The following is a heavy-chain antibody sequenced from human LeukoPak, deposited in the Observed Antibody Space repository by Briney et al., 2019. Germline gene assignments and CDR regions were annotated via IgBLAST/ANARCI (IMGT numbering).Heavy chain of an antibody. D-gene: IGHD3-22*01. CDR2: INPNSGGT. CDR1: GYTFTGYY. V-gene: IGHV1-2*02. Sequence: GASVTVSCTASGYTFTGYYMHWVRQAPGQGLEWMGWINPNSGGTNYAQKFQGRVTITRDTSISTAYIELSRLRSGDTAVYYCARNRYYYDSSGYYYPNFDYWGQGTLVTVSS. CDR3: ARNRYYYDSSGYYYPNFDY. J-gene: IGHJ4*02.